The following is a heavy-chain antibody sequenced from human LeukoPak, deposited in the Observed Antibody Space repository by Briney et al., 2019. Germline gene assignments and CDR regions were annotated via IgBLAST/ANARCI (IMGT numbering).Heavy chain of an antibody. Sequence: SETLSLTCTVSGGSISSSSYYWGWVRQPAGKGLEWIGRFYTSGNTNYNPSLKSRVTISVDTSTNQFSLNLTSVTAADTAVYYCATQQWGFYYMDVWGKGTTVTVSS. CDR2: FYTSGNT. CDR3: ATQQWGFYYMDV. J-gene: IGHJ6*03. V-gene: IGHV4-61*02. D-gene: IGHD6-19*01. CDR1: GGSISSSSYY.